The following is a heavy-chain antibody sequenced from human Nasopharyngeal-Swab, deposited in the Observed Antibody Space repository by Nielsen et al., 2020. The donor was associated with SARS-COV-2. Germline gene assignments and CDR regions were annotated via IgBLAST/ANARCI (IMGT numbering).Heavy chain of an antibody. CDR1: RGTFSSYA. D-gene: IGHD1-26*01. J-gene: IGHJ6*03. V-gene: IGHV1-69*01. Sequence: SVKVSCMASRGTFSSYAISWVRQAPGQGLEWMGGIIPIFGTANYAQKFQGRVTITADESTSTAYMELSSLRSEDTAVYYCAVGATGYYYMDVWGKGTTVTVSS. CDR2: IIPIFGTA. CDR3: AVGATGYYYMDV.